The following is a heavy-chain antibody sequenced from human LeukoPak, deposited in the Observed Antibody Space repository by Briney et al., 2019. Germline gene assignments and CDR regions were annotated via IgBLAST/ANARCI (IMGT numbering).Heavy chain of an antibody. CDR3: ARGWYGHY. Sequence: PGGSLRLSCVASGFTFSTFWMSWVRQAPGKGLEWVANIKQDGSEKYYVDSVKGRFTISRDNAKNSLYLQMNSLRAEDTAVYYCARGWYGHYWGQGTLVTVSS. J-gene: IGHJ4*02. CDR2: IKQDGSEK. V-gene: IGHV3-7*01. D-gene: IGHD6-13*01. CDR1: GFTFSTFW.